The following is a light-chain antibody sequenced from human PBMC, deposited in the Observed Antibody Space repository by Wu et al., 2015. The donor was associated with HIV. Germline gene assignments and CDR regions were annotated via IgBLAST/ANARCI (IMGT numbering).Light chain of an antibody. Sequence: EIVLTQSPGTLSLSPGERATLSCRASQSVSSSSLAWYQQKPGQAPRLLIYGASTRATGIPDRFSGSGSGTDFTLTISSLQPEDVATYYCQKYNTAPWTFGQGTKVEMK. J-gene: IGKJ1*01. V-gene: IGKV3-20*01. CDR1: QSVSSSS. CDR3: QKYNTAPWT. CDR2: GAS.